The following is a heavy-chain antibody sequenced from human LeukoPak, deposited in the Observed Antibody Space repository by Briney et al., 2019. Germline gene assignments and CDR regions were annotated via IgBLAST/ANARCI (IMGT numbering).Heavy chain of an antibody. V-gene: IGHV3-74*01. Sequence: GGSLRLSCEASGFTFSTSTMHWVRQAPGKGLVWVSRINSDGSSTSYADSVKGRFTISRDNAKNTLYLQMNSLRAEDTAVYYCAADAAYYYYTDVWGKGTTVTVSS. J-gene: IGHJ6*03. CDR3: AADAAYYYYTDV. CDR1: GFTFSTST. CDR2: INSDGSST. D-gene: IGHD2-15*01.